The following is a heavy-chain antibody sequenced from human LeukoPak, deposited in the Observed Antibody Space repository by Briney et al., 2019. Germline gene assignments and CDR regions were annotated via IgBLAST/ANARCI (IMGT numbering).Heavy chain of an antibody. V-gene: IGHV1-69*05. CDR3: ARGFGRLLQLEYFQH. Sequence: SVKVSCKASGGTFSSYAISWVRQAPGQGLEWMGRIIPIFGTANYAQKFQGRVTITTDESTSTAYMELSSLRSEDTAVYYCARGFGRLLQLEYFQHWGQGTLVTVSS. CDR2: IIPIFGTA. CDR1: GGTFSSYA. J-gene: IGHJ1*01. D-gene: IGHD5-24*01.